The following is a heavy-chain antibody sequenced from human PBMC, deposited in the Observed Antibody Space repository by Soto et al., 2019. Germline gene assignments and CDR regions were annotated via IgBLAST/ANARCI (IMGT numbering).Heavy chain of an antibody. Sequence: PGGSLRLSCAASGFTFSSYGMHWVRQAPGKGLEWVAVIWYDGSNIGYADSVKGRFTISRDNSKNTLYLQMNSLRAEDTAVYYCARGGGVYFVDSWGQGALVTVSS. CDR3: ARGGGVYFVDS. J-gene: IGHJ4*02. CDR1: GFTFSSYG. D-gene: IGHD1-26*01. V-gene: IGHV3-33*01. CDR2: IWYDGSNI.